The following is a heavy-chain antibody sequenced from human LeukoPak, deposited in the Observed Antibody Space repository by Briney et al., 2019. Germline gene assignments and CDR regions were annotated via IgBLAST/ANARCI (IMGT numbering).Heavy chain of an antibody. CDR3: ARVSGITMIVVLNHDAFDI. CDR1: GESFTGYF. CDR2: INHSGRT. D-gene: IGHD3-22*01. Sequence: SETLSLTCAVYGESFTGYFWSWIRQPPGKGLEWIGEINHSGRTNYNPSLKSRVTISVDTSKNQFPLKLSSVTAADTAVYYCARVSGITMIVVLNHDAFDIWGQGTMVTVSS. J-gene: IGHJ3*02. V-gene: IGHV4-34*01.